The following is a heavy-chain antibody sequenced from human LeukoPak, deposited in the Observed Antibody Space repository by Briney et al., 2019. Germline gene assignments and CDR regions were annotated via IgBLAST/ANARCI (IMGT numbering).Heavy chain of an antibody. J-gene: IGHJ3*02. CDR3: ARDRYSGSYTTSSAFDI. D-gene: IGHD1-26*01. V-gene: IGHV3-74*01. CDR1: GFTFSSYW. CDR2: INRDGSST. Sequence: GGSLRLSCADSGFTFSSYWMHWVRQASGKGLVWVSCINRDGSSTSYADSVKGRFTISRDNAKNTLYLQMNSLRAEDTAVYYCARDRYSGSYTTSSAFDIWGQGTMVTVSS.